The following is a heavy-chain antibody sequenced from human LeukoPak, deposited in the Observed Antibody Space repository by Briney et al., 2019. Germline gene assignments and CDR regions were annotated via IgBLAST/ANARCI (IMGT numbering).Heavy chain of an antibody. CDR1: GYSFTSYW. J-gene: IGHJ4*02. CDR2: IDPSDSYT. Sequence: AGGSLRLSCLGSGYSFTSYWISWVRQMPGKGLEWMGRIDPSDSYTNYIPSFQGHVTISADKSISTAYLQWSSLKASDTAMYYCARWGNAVIDYWGQGALVTVSS. V-gene: IGHV5-10-1*01. CDR3: ARWGNAVIDY. D-gene: IGHD3-16*01.